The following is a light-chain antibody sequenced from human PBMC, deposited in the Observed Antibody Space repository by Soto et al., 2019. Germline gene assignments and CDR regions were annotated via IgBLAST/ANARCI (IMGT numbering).Light chain of an antibody. V-gene: IGKV1-39*01. J-gene: IGKJ1*01. CDR2: AAS. CDR3: QQSYSTPRT. CDR1: QSISSY. Sequence: QMTQSSSSLSSSVGDRFTITLRASQSISSYLNWYQQKPGKAPKLLIYAASSLQSGVPSRFSGSGSGTDFTLTISRLQPEDFATYYCQQSYSTPRTFGQGTKVDIK.